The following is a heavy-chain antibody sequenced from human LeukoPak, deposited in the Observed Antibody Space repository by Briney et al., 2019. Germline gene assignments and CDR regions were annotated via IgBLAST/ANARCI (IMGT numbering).Heavy chain of an antibody. V-gene: IGHV4-4*07. CDR3: ARLLGSSGYAGDWYFDL. CDR2: IYTNGTV. CDR1: GGSISSYY. Sequence: PSETLSLTCTVSGGSISSYYWSWIRQPVGKGLEWFGRIYTNGTVNYNPSLKSRVTMSRETSKNQFSLKLTSVTAADTAVYYCARLLGSSGYAGDWYFDLWGRGILVTVSS. D-gene: IGHD3-22*01. J-gene: IGHJ2*01.